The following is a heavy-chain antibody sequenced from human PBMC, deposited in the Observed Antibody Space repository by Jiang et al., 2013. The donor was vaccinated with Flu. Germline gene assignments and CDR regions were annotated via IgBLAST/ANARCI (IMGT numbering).Heavy chain of an antibody. CDR3: ARDQGALYSSSPSGEVDY. J-gene: IGHJ4*02. Sequence: SGYTFTSYAMNWVRQAPGQGLEWMGWINTNTGNPTYAQGFTGRFVFSLDTSVSTAYLQISSLKAEDTAVYYCARDQGALYSSSPSGEVDYWGQGTLVTVSS. CDR1: GYTFTSYA. CDR2: INTNTGNP. D-gene: IGHD6-13*01. V-gene: IGHV7-4-1*02.